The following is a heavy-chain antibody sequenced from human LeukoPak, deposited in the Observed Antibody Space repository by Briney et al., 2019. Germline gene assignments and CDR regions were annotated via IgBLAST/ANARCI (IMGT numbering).Heavy chain of an antibody. J-gene: IGHJ4*02. CDR2: ISSSGSNV. V-gene: IGHV3-48*03. Sequence: GGSLRLSCAASGFTFSYYEMNWVRQAPGKGLEWVSYISSSGSNVFYADSVWGRFTISRDNAKNSLYLQMNSLRTDDTAVYYCARVGSSWSIDYWGQGTLVTVSS. CDR3: ARVGSSWSIDY. D-gene: IGHD6-13*01. CDR1: GFTFSYYE.